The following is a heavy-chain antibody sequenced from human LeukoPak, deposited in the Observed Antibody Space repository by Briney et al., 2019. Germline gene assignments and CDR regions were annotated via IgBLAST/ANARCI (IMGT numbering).Heavy chain of an antibody. V-gene: IGHV3-30*04. CDR2: ISYDGSNK. CDR1: GFTFSSYA. CDR3: ARDFTMVRGVILDY. Sequence: GGSLRLSCAASGFTFSSYAMHWVRQAPGKGLEWVALISYDGSNKYYADSVKGRLTISRDNSKNTLYLQMNSLRAEDTAVYYCARDFTMVRGVILDYWSQGTLVTVSS. D-gene: IGHD3-10*01. J-gene: IGHJ4*02.